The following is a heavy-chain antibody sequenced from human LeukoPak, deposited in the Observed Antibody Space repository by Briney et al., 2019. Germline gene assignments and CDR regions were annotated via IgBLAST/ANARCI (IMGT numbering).Heavy chain of an antibody. CDR1: GFTFSSYW. Sequence: GGSLRLSCAASGFTFSSYWMSWVRQAPGKGLEWVANIKQDGSEKYYVDSVKGRFTISRDNAKNSLYLQMNSLRAEDTAVYYCARDRGDYYDSSGPYYFDYWGQGTLVTVSS. V-gene: IGHV3-7*01. CDR2: IKQDGSEK. J-gene: IGHJ4*02. D-gene: IGHD3-22*01. CDR3: ARDRGDYYDSSGPYYFDY.